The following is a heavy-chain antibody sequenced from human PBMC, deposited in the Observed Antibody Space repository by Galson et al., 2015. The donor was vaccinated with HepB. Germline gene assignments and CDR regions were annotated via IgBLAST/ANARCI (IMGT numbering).Heavy chain of an antibody. V-gene: IGHV3-30-3*01. CDR1: GFTFSSYA. Sequence: SLRLSCAASGFTFSSYAMHWVRQAPGKGLEWVAVISYDGSNKYYADSVKGRFTISRDNSKNTLYLQMNSLRAEDTAVYYCARVAGYCSGGSCYYQYFQHWGQGTLVTVSS. D-gene: IGHD2-15*01. J-gene: IGHJ1*01. CDR3: ARVAGYCSGGSCYYQYFQH. CDR2: ISYDGSNK.